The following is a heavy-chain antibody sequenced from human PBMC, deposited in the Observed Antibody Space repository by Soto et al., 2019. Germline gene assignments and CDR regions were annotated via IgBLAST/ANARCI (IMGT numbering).Heavy chain of an antibody. D-gene: IGHD3-9*01. CDR3: AGINYDILTGYFSVY. Sequence: QAHLVESGGGVVQPGTSLRLSCAASGFTFSDYGMHWVRQAPGKGLEWVTLIWYDGSNEYYADSVKGRFTISRDNSKHTLFLQMNSLRAEDTAVYYCAGINYDILTGYFSVYWGQGTLVTVSS. V-gene: IGHV3-33*01. J-gene: IGHJ4*02. CDR1: GFTFSDYG. CDR2: IWYDGSNE.